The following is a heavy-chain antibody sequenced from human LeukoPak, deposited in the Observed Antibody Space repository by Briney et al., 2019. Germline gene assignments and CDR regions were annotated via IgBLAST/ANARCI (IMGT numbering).Heavy chain of an antibody. CDR3: ARRAYCGGDCYVDY. CDR2: IYPGDSDT. CDR1: GYSFSNYW. J-gene: IGHJ4*02. D-gene: IGHD2-21*02. V-gene: IGHV5-51*01. Sequence: GESLKISCKGSGYSFSNYWIGWVRQMPGKGLEWMGIIYPGDSDTRYSPSFEGQVTILAEESINTAYLQWSSLKASDTAMYYCARRAYCGGDCYVDYWGQGTLVTVSS.